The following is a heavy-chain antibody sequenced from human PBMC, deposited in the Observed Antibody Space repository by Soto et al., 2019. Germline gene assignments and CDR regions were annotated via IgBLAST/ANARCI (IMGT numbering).Heavy chain of an antibody. J-gene: IGHJ4*02. V-gene: IGHV4-31*01. CDR3: AREPLD. CDR1: GGSISSGGYY. CDR2: IYYSGIT. Sequence: QVQLQESGPGLVKPSQTLSLTCTVSGGSISSGGYYWTWTRQPPGKGLEWIGYIYYSGITYYNPSLKSLVTLSVDTSKNQCSLKLSYVTVSDTAGYYCAREPLDWGQGTLVTVSS.